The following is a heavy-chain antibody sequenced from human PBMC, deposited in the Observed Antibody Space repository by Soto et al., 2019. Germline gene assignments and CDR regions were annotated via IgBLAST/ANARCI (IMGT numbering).Heavy chain of an antibody. J-gene: IGHJ6*02. D-gene: IGHD2-2*01. CDR3: ARIVVVPAANYYYYYGMDV. V-gene: IGHV4-4*02. CDR1: GGSISSSNW. CDR2: IYHSGST. Sequence: SETLSLTCAVSGGSISSSNWWSWVRQPPGKGLEWIGEIYHSGSTNYNPSLKSRVTISVDKSKNQFSLKLSSVTAADTAVYYCARIVVVPAANYYYYYGMDVWGQGTTVTVS.